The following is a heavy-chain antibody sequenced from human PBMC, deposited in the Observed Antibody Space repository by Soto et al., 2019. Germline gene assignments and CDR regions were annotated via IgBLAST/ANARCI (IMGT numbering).Heavy chain of an antibody. CDR2: IIPILDLP. V-gene: IGHV1-69*02. D-gene: IGHD2-8*01. CDR1: GDTFSTYT. J-gene: IGHJ4*02. Sequence: QVQLVQSGAEVKKPGSSMKVSCKVSGDTFSTYTISWVRQAPGQGLEWMGRIIPILDLPNHSQKFQGRVTITADKSTSTSYLEMTGLRSEDTAVYYCAFALNAGLVYFDNWGQGTLVTVSS. CDR3: AFALNAGLVYFDN.